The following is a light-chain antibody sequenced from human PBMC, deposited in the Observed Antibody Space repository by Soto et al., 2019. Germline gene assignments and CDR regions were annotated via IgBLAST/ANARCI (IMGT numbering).Light chain of an antibody. J-gene: IGLJ2*01. V-gene: IGLV4-69*01. CDR3: QTWGPGIQV. CDR1: SVHNSYA. Sequence: QSVLTQSPSASASLGSSVNLTFTLISVHNSYAIAWHQQQPEKGPRYLMNLNSDGSHSKGDGIPDRFSGSSSGAERYLTISSLHSEDEADYYCQTWGPGIQVFGGGTQLTVL. CDR2: LNSDGSH.